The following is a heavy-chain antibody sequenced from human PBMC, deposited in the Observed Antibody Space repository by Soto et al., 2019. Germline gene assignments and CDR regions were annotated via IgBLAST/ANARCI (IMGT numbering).Heavy chain of an antibody. V-gene: IGHV3-7*01. CDR2: INQDGSEK. CDR1: GFTFSTYW. J-gene: IGHJ4*02. Sequence: GGPLRLSCSASGFTFSTYWMDWVRQTPGKGLEWVANINQDGSEKNYVDSVKGRFTIYRDNAKNSLYLQMSSLTAEDSALYYCSRSLDSWGQGTLVTVSS. CDR3: SRSLDS.